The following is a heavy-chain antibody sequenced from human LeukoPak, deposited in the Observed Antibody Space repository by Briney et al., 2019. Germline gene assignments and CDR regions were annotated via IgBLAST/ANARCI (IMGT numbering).Heavy chain of an antibody. J-gene: IGHJ4*02. D-gene: IGHD6-13*01. Sequence: SETLSLTCTVSGGSISNYYWSWIRQPPGKGLEWIGYIRYSGSTNYNPSLKSRVTISVDTSKNQFSLMLSSVTAADTAVYYCARHSSSYYDFDYWGQGTLVTVSS. CDR1: GGSISNYY. CDR2: IRYSGST. CDR3: ARHSSSYYDFDY. V-gene: IGHV4-59*08.